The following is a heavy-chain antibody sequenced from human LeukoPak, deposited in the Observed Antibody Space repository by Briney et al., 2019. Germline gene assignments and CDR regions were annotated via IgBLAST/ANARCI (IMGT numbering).Heavy chain of an antibody. D-gene: IGHD2-2*01. Sequence: ASETLSLTCTVSGGSISSYYWNWIRQPAGKGLEWIGRIYTSGSTNYNPSLKSRVTMSVDTSKNQFSLKLSSVTAADTAVHYCARGGGGRYCSSTSCYRFDPWGQGTLVTVSS. CDR1: GGSISSYY. CDR3: ARGGGGRYCSSTSCYRFDP. V-gene: IGHV4-4*07. J-gene: IGHJ5*02. CDR2: IYTSGST.